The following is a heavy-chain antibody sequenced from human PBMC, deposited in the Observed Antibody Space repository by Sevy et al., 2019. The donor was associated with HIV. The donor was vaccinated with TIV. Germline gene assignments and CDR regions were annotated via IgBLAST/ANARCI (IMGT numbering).Heavy chain of an antibody. Sequence: GGSLRLSCAASGFTTGFTFSDYWMAWVRQAPGKGLDWVANIKEDGTEIYYLDSLKGRFTISRDNAKNLLYLQMNSLRAEDTAVYYCARGGYYGYSGLDYWGQGTLVTVSS. CDR1: GFTTGFTFSDYW. J-gene: IGHJ4*02. CDR3: ARGGYYGYSGLDY. V-gene: IGHV3-7*01. CDR2: IKEDGTEI. D-gene: IGHD3-10*01.